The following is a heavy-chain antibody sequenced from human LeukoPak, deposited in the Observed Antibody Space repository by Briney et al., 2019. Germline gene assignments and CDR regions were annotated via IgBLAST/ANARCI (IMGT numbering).Heavy chain of an antibody. CDR2: IYSGGST. J-gene: IGHJ3*02. Sequence: GGSLRLSCAASGFIVSSNYMSWVRQAPGKGLEWVSVIYSGGSTYYADSVRGRFTISRDNSKNTLYLQMNSLRAEDTAVYYCAKDVFHFYDFWSGYYRVSAFDIWGQGTMVTVSS. CDR1: GFIVSSNY. D-gene: IGHD3-3*01. CDR3: AKDVFHFYDFWSGYYRVSAFDI. V-gene: IGHV3-66*01.